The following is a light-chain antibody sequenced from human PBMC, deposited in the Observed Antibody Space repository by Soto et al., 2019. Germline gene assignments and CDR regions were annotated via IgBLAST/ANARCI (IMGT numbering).Light chain of an antibody. CDR3: QQYGRSIT. J-gene: IGKJ5*01. CDR2: DAS. V-gene: IGKV3D-20*01. Sequence: ETVLTQAPATLALSPRERPTLSFRASQSVSSYLAWYQQNPGPALLLLIYDASSRATGIPDRFSGSGSGTDFTLTISRLEPEDFAVYYCQQYGRSITFGQGTRLEIK. CDR1: QSVSSY.